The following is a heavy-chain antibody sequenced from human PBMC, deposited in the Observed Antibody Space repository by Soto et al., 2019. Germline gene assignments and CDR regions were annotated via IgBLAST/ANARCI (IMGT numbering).Heavy chain of an antibody. Sequence: EVQLLESGGGLVQPGGSLRLSCAASGFTFSSYAMSWVRQAPGKGLEWVSAISGSGGSTYYADSVKGRFTISRDNSKNTRYLQMNSLRAEDTAVYYCAKDPYVVVVPAGGYYFDYWGQGTLVTVSS. CDR1: GFTFSSYA. CDR3: AKDPYVVVVPAGGYYFDY. D-gene: IGHD2-15*01. J-gene: IGHJ4*02. CDR2: ISGSGGST. V-gene: IGHV3-23*01.